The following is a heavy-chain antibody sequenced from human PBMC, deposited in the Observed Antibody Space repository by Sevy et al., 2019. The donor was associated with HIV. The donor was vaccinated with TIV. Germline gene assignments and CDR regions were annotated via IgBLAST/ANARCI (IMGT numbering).Heavy chain of an antibody. CDR3: ARETRYRAGSYIDS. J-gene: IGHJ4*02. CDR2: TSSHGSST. D-gene: IGHD1-1*01. V-gene: IGHV3-30*04. CDR1: GFTFSNYA. Sequence: GGSLRLSCVVSGFTFSNYALHWVRQAPGKGLEWVARTSSHGSSTYNEDSLKGRFTISRDKSKNILFLQMDSLRPEDTAVYYCARETRYRAGSYIDSWGQGTLVTVSS.